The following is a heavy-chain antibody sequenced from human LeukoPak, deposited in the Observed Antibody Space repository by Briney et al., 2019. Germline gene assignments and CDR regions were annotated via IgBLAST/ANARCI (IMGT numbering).Heavy chain of an antibody. D-gene: IGHD6-13*01. CDR1: GGTFSSYA. CDR2: IIPIFGTA. V-gene: IGHV1-69*06. CDR3: ARELPGIAAAATNYYYYYMDV. Sequence: ASVKVSCKASGGTFSSYAISWVRQAPGQGLEWMGGIIPIFGTANYAQKFQGRVTITADKSTSTAYMELSSLRSEDTAVYYCARELPGIAAAATNYYYYYMDVWGKGTTVTVSS. J-gene: IGHJ6*03.